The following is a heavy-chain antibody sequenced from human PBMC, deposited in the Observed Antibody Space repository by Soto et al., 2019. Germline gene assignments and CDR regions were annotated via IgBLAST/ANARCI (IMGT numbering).Heavy chain of an antibody. V-gene: IGHV4-4*02. CDR2: IHHGGST. D-gene: IGHD6-19*01. Sequence: QVLLQESGPGLVKPSGTLSLTCVVSNDSISTNNWWSWVRQPPGKGLEWIGEIHHGGSTNYNPSLKSRITLSVDKSKNQFSLILSSLTAADTAVYYCVRRLAVGFKVGWFDPWGQGTLVSVSS. CDR3: VRRLAVGFKVGWFDP. J-gene: IGHJ5*02. CDR1: NDSISTNNW.